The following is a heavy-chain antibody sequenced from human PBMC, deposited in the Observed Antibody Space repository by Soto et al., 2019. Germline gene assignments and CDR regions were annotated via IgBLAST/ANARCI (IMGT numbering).Heavy chain of an antibody. CDR1: GFTFSSYG. J-gene: IGHJ4*02. Sequence: QVQLVESGGGVVQPGRSLRLSCAASGFTFSSYGMHWVRQAPGKGLEWVAVISDDGSYKYYADSVKGRFTISRDTSKNTLSLQMNSLRAEDTAVYYCAKDPRVSASPDYYFDYWGQGSLVTVSS. D-gene: IGHD1-26*01. CDR3: AKDPRVSASPDYYFDY. CDR2: ISDDGSYK. V-gene: IGHV3-30*18.